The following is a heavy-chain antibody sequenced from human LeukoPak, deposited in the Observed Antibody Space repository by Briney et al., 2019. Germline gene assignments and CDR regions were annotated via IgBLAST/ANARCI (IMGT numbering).Heavy chain of an antibody. CDR3: ARTDYSRSRYYYYYMDV. D-gene: IGHD4-11*01. CDR2: ISGSGGST. Sequence: PGGSLRLSCAASGFTFSSYAMSWVRQAPGKGLEWVSGISGSGGSTYYADSVKGRFTISRDNSKNTLYLQMNRLRAEDTAVYYCARTDYSRSRYYYYYMDVWGKGTTVTVSS. CDR1: GFTFSSYA. V-gene: IGHV3-23*01. J-gene: IGHJ6*03.